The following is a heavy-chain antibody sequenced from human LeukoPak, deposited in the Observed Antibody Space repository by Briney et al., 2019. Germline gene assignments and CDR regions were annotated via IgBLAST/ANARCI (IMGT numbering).Heavy chain of an antibody. J-gene: IGHJ4*02. CDR1: GFTFSSYW. D-gene: IGHD6-19*01. Sequence: GGSLRLSCSASGFTFSSYWMHWVRQAPGTGLGWVSRINSDGSSTSYADSVKGRFTISRDNAKNTLYLQMNSLRAEDTAVYYCARVVAVAAKDYWGQGTLVTVSS. CDR3: ARVVAVAAKDY. V-gene: IGHV3-74*01. CDR2: INSDGSST.